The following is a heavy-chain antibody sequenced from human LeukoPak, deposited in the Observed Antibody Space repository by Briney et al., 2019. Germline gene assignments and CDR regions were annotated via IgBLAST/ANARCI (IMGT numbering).Heavy chain of an antibody. V-gene: IGHV3-21*01. Sequence: GGSLRLSCAASGFTFSSYSMNWVRQAPGKGLEWVSSISSSSSYIYYADSVKGRLTISRDNAKNSLYLQMNSLRAEYTAVYYCARGYGSALDYWGQGTLVTVSS. CDR1: GFTFSSYS. J-gene: IGHJ4*02. CDR3: ARGYGSALDY. D-gene: IGHD3-10*01. CDR2: ISSSSSYI.